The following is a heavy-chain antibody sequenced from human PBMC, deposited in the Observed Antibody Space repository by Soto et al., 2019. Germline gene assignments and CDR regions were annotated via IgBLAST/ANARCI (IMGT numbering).Heavy chain of an antibody. Sequence: QVQLVESGGGVVQPGRSLRLSCAASGFTFSSYGMHWVRQAPGKGLEWVAVISYDGSNKYYADSVKGRFTISRDNSKNTLYLQMNSLRAEDTAVYYCANDAAYDYVWGSPPSGYWGQGTLVTVSS. V-gene: IGHV3-30*18. CDR2: ISYDGSNK. J-gene: IGHJ4*02. D-gene: IGHD3-16*01. CDR1: GFTFSSYG. CDR3: ANDAAYDYVWGSPPSGY.